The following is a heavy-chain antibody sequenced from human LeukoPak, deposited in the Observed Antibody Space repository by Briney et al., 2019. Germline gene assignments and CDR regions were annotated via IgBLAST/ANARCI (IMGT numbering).Heavy chain of an antibody. J-gene: IGHJ4*02. CDR3: ARDPHYGAIDY. Sequence: PGRSLRLSCAASGLTFSTSYMSWLRQAPGKGLEWLANISPDGSNRSYGDSVKGRFIVSRDNADNSLYLQMSSLRVEDTAVYYCARDPHYGAIDYWGQGTLVTVSS. D-gene: IGHD4-17*01. CDR1: GLTFSTSY. CDR2: ISPDGSNR. V-gene: IGHV3-7*01.